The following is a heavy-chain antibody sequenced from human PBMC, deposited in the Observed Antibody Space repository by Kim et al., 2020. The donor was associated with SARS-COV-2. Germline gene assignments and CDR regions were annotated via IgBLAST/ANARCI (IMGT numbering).Heavy chain of an antibody. Sequence: GESLKISCKGSGYNFATHWIGWVRQMPGKGLEWMGIIYPGDSDARFSPSFRGQVTFSVDKSISTAFLQWSNLKASDTAMYYCARQTDILTPYSTYDYWGQGSLVTVSS. CDR2: IYPGDSDA. CDR3: ARQTDILTPYSTYDY. V-gene: IGHV5-51*01. CDR1: GYNFATHW. D-gene: IGHD3-9*01. J-gene: IGHJ4*02.